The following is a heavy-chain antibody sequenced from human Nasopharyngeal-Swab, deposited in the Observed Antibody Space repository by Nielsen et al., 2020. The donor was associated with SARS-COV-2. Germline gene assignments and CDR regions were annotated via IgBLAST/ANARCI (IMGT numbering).Heavy chain of an antibody. J-gene: IGHJ4*02. CDR2: VSYSGPT. D-gene: IGHD4-11*01. CDR1: GCSLSIINYS. Sequence: SETLSLTCTVSGCSLSIINYSWCWIRQPPGQGLAWIGTVSYSGPTYYNPSLKSRVTMSVDTSKNHFSLRLTSVTAADTAVYYCGRLTKTTVTRRLYFDYWGQGTLVTVSS. V-gene: IGHV4-39*02. CDR3: GRLTKTTVTRRLYFDY.